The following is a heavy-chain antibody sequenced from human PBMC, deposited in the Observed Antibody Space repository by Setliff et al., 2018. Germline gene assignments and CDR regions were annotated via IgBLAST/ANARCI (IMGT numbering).Heavy chain of an antibody. D-gene: IGHD4-17*01. J-gene: IGHJ4*02. CDR1: GFTFEDYS. CDR2: VIQGGSG. V-gene: IGHV3-23*01. CDR3: AKDTVNDGFWDFDS. Sequence: PGGSLRLSCAASGFTFEDYSMVWVRQVPGKGLEWVAGVIQGGSGVYTDSVKGRFIISRDNSKNSCFLQMNNLRVEDTATYYCAKDTVNDGFWDFDSWGQGIVVTVSS.